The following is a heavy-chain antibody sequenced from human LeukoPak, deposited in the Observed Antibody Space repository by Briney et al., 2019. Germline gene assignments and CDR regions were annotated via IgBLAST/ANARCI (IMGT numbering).Heavy chain of an antibody. J-gene: IGHJ6*02. CDR2: INPNSGGT. D-gene: IGHD2-2*01. V-gene: IGHV1-2*06. CDR1: GYTFTGYY. Sequence: ASVKVSCKASGYTFTGYYMHWVRQTPGQGLEWMGRINPNSGGTNYAQKFQGRVTMTRDTSISTAYMELSRLRSDDTAVYCCARDSIVVVPAAMSFYYYYGMDVWGQGTTVTVSS. CDR3: ARDSIVVVPAAMSFYYYYGMDV.